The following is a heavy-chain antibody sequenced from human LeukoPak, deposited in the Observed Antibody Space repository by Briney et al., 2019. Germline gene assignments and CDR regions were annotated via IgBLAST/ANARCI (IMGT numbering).Heavy chain of an antibody. CDR3: AKPTRGIPYYYYYGMDV. V-gene: IGHV3-30*18. Sequence: GGSLRLSCAASGFTFSSYGMHWVRQAPGKGLEWVAVISYDGSNKYYADSVKGRFTISRDNSKNTLYLQMNSLRAEDTAVYYCAKPTRGIPYYYYYGMDVWGQGTTVTVSS. CDR2: ISYDGSNK. CDR1: GFTFSSYG. D-gene: IGHD3-10*01. J-gene: IGHJ6*02.